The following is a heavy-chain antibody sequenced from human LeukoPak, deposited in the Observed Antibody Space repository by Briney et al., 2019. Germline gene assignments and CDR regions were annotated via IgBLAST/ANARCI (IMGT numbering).Heavy chain of an antibody. V-gene: IGHV4-59*11. D-gene: IGHD1-26*01. Sequence: SETLSLTCTVSGGSISSHYRSWIRQSPGKGLEWIGFMHYRGNTNSNPSLRSRVTISMDTSKNQFSLKMSSVTAADTAVYYCARDSPFEWDVFGDSFDIWGQGTVVTVSS. J-gene: IGHJ3*02. CDR1: GGSISSHY. CDR3: ARDSPFEWDVFGDSFDI. CDR2: MHYRGNT.